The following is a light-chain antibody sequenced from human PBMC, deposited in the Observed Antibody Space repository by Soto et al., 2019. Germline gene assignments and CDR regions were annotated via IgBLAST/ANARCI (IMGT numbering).Light chain of an antibody. CDR2: EVT. CDR3: ASYAGGNQV. CDR1: SSDVGGYDY. J-gene: IGLJ1*01. V-gene: IGLV2-8*01. Sequence: QSVLTQPPSASASPGQSVTISCTGTSSDVGGYDYVSWYQHHPGKAPKLMIYEVTKRPSGVPDRFSGSKSGNTASLTVSGLLPEDEADYYCASYAGGNQVFGTGTKVTV.